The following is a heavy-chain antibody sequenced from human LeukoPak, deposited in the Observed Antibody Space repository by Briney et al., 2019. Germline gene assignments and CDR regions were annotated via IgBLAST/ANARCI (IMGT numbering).Heavy chain of an antibody. CDR3: AKLWSSSWYPGADP. CDR1: GFTFSSNA. V-gene: IGHV3-23*01. CDR2: ISGSGGST. Sequence: GGSLRLSCAASGFTFSSNAMSWVRQAPGKGLEWVSAISGSGGSTYYADSVKGRFTISRDNSKNTLYLQMNSLRAEDTAVYYCAKLWSSSWYPGADPWGQGTPVTVSS. D-gene: IGHD6-13*01. J-gene: IGHJ5*02.